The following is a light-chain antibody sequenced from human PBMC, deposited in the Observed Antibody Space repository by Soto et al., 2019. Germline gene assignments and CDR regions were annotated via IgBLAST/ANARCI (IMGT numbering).Light chain of an antibody. J-gene: IGKJ1*01. Sequence: EIVLTQSPGTLSLSPGEGASLSCRASQNISTYLAWYQQRPGQVPRLLIYGVSKRAPAIPPRFSGSGSGTDFTLSVSGLETEDFATYYCQQRTNSPPWTFGQGTKVDI. CDR1: QNISTY. V-gene: IGKV3-11*01. CDR2: GVS. CDR3: QQRTNSPPWT.